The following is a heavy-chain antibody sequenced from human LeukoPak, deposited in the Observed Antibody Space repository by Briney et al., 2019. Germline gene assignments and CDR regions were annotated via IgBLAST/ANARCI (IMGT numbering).Heavy chain of an antibody. V-gene: IGHV3-23*01. CDR3: AKDEGDYVYYFDY. CDR1: GFTFSSYA. Sequence: GGSLGLSCAASGFTFSSYAMSWVRQAPGKGLEWVSAISGSGGSTYYADSVKGRFTISRDNSKNTLYLQMNSLRAEDTAVYYCAKDEGDYVYYFDYWGQGTLVTVSS. CDR2: ISGSGGST. D-gene: IGHD4-17*01. J-gene: IGHJ4*02.